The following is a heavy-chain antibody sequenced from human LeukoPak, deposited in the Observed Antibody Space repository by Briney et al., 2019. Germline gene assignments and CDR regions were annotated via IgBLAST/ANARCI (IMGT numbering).Heavy chain of an antibody. Sequence: GASVKVSCKASGYTFTNYDVTWVRQATGQGLEWMGWVNPNSGNTAYAQKFRGRVTITRDTSMGTAYMEVGRLRSDDTAVYYCVTERVAAAGHNAFDIWGQGTMVTVSP. CDR3: VTERVAAAGHNAFDI. D-gene: IGHD6-13*01. J-gene: IGHJ3*02. CDR2: VNPNSGNT. CDR1: GYTFTNYD. V-gene: IGHV1-8*03.